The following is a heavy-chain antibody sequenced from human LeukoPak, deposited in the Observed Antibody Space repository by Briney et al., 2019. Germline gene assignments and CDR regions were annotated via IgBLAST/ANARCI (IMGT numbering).Heavy chain of an antibody. D-gene: IGHD6-13*01. CDR3: ASLPTVAKIGAGDY. CDR2: ISGSGGST. J-gene: IGHJ4*02. Sequence: TGGSLRLSCAASGFTFSSYAMSWVRQAPGKGLEWVSAISGSGGSTYYADSVKGRFTISRDNSKNTLYLQMNSLRAEDTAVYYCASLPTVAKIGAGDYWGQGTLVTVSS. V-gene: IGHV3-23*01. CDR1: GFTFSSYA.